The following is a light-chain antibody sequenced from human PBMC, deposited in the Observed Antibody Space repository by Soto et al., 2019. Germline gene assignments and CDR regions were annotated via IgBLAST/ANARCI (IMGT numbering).Light chain of an antibody. J-gene: IGKJ4*01. CDR1: QGVSSN. Sequence: EIVMTQSPATLSVSPGKRATLSCRASQGVSSNLAWFQQKPGQAPRLLISGASTRATGIPARFSGGGSGTEFTLTISSLQFEDSAVYYCQQYNNWPFTFGGGTKVEIK. V-gene: IGKV3-15*01. CDR2: GAS. CDR3: QQYNNWPFT.